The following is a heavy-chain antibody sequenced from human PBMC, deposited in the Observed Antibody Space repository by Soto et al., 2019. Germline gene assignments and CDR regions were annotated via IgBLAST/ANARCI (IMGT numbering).Heavy chain of an antibody. J-gene: IGHJ4*02. V-gene: IGHV3-30*18. CDR3: AKGGLRFLEWLPVAHFDY. CDR2: ISYDGSNK. Sequence: PGGSLRLSCAASGFTFSTYAMSWVRQAPGKGLEWVAVISYDGSNKYYADSVKGRFTISRDNSKNTLYLQMNSLRAEDTAVYYCAKGGLRFLEWLPVAHFDYWGQGTLVTVS. CDR1: GFTFSTYA. D-gene: IGHD3-3*01.